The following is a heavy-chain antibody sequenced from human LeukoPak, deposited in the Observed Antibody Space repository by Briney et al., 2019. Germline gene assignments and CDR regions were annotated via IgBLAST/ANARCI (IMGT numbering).Heavy chain of an antibody. CDR1: GFTFSSYA. CDR3: AKGAYYDILTGYLGERWHYYFDY. D-gene: IGHD3-9*01. Sequence: GGPLRLSCAASGFTFSSYAMSWVRHAPGKGVEWVSAISGSYGSTYYADTVRARFTISRDNSKNTLYLKMNSLRAEDTAVYYCAKGAYYDILTGYLGERWHYYFDYWGQGTLVTVSS. V-gene: IGHV3-23*01. J-gene: IGHJ4*02. CDR2: ISGSYGST.